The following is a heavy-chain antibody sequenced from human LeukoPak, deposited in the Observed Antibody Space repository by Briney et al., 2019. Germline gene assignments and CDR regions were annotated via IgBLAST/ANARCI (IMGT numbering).Heavy chain of an antibody. CDR3: ARDWLAGNPYHAFDL. Sequence: RSGGSLRLSCVVSGYTFSTYSMDWVRQAPGKGLEWVWPISYSSSYIFYTDSVKGRLTISRDNAKNSLYLQMNSLRAEDTAVYYCARDWLAGNPYHAFDLWGKGTMVTVSS. D-gene: IGHD3-10*01. V-gene: IGHV3-21*01. CDR1: GYTFSTYS. CDR2: ISYSSSYI. J-gene: IGHJ3*01.